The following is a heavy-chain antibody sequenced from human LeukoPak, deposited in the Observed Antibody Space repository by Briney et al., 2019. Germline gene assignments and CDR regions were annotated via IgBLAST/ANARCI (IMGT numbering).Heavy chain of an antibody. Sequence: PSETLSLTCAVYGGSFSGYYWSWIRQPPGKGLEWIGEINHSGSTNYNPSLKSRVTISVDTSKNQFSLKLSSVTAADTAVYYCARGRSNWNRLRLYYFDYWGQGTLVTVSS. V-gene: IGHV4-34*01. CDR3: ARGRSNWNRLRLYYFDY. D-gene: IGHD1-20*01. J-gene: IGHJ4*02. CDR1: GGSFSGYY. CDR2: INHSGST.